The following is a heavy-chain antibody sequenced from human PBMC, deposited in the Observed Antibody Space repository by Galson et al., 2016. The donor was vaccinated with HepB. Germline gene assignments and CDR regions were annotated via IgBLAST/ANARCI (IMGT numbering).Heavy chain of an antibody. CDR3: AKGAGAGRVDWFDP. J-gene: IGHJ5*02. D-gene: IGHD6-13*01. Sequence: SLRLSCAASGFTFSSYAMMWVRQAPGKGLEWLSSVIGSGGRTYSADSVQGRFAISRDNSKNTLYLEMNSLRVEDTAVYYCAKGAGAGRVDWFDPWGQGTPVTVSS. CDR1: GFTFSSYA. V-gene: IGHV3-23*01. CDR2: VIGSGGRT.